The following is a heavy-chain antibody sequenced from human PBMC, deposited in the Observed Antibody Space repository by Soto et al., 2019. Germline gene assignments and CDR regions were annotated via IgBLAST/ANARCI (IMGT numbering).Heavy chain of an antibody. J-gene: IGHJ4*02. CDR1: GGSISSGGYY. Sequence: PSETLSLTCTVSGGSISSGGYYWSWIRQHPGKGLEWIGYIYYSGSTYYNPSLKSRVTISVDTSKNQFSLKLSSVTAADTAVYYCASELDTAMDRSEPYFDYWGQGTLVTVSS. V-gene: IGHV4-31*03. D-gene: IGHD5-18*01. CDR2: IYYSGST. CDR3: ASELDTAMDRSEPYFDY.